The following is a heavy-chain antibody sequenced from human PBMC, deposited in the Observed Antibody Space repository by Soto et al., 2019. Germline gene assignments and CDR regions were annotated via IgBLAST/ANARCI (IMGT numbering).Heavy chain of an antibody. CDR3: ARRGGSSSGYYYYAMDV. J-gene: IGHJ6*02. D-gene: IGHD6-6*01. CDR2: IYSNGET. CDR1: SDSMNSGGYY. Sequence: QVQLQESGPGLVKPSQTLSLTCSVSSDSMNSGGYYWSWIRQHPGKGLEWIGYIYSNGETYSNPSLKSGVTISVDTSKNQFSLNLTYVTAADTAVYYCARRGGSSSGYYYYAMDVWGQGTTVTVSS. V-gene: IGHV4-31*03.